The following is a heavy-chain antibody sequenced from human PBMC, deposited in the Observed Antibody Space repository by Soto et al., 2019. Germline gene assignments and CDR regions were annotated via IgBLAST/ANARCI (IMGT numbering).Heavy chain of an antibody. CDR3: AKLMGCARTFGWLDP. Sequence: QVQLVESGGGVVQPGTSLTLSCVGSGFTFSSYAFHWIRQAPGKGLEWVATVSFNGNNKYYVDSVKGRFSVSRDNVKNSLYLQMTDVRPEDTAVYFCAKLMGCARTFGWLDPWGQGTLVSVSS. D-gene: IGHD3-16*01. CDR1: GFTFSSYA. CDR2: VSFNGNNK. J-gene: IGHJ5*02. V-gene: IGHV3-30*18.